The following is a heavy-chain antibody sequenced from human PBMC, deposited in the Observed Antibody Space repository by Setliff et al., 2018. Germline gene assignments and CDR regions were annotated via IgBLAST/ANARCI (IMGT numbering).Heavy chain of an antibody. CDR1: GFRFNGHG. J-gene: IGHJ3*02. Sequence: AGGSLRLSCAASGFRFNGHGMNWVRQAPGKGLEWVSTINWDGRSTGYTDSVKGRFTISRDNSKNTLYLQMNSLRAEDTAVYYCARLWYGGAFDIWGQGTMVTVSS. V-gene: IGHV3-20*04. CDR3: ARLWYGGAFDI. D-gene: IGHD3-10*01. CDR2: INWDGRST.